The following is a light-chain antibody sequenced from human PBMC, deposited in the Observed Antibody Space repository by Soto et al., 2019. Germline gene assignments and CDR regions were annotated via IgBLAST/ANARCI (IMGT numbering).Light chain of an antibody. CDR1: QGIAND. CDR2: NAS. J-gene: IGKJ2*01. Sequence: DIQMTQSPSSLSASVGDRVTITCRASQGIANDLGWYQQKPGKAPKRLIHNASNLQSGVPSRFSGSGSGTEFTLTISSLQPEDFATYYCLQHNSYPPYTFGQGTKLEIK. CDR3: LQHNSYPPYT. V-gene: IGKV1-17*01.